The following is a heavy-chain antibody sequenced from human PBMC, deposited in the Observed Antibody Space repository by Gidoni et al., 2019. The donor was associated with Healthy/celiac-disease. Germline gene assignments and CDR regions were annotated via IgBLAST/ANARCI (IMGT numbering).Heavy chain of an antibody. CDR3: VRDGGSGSNDY. Sequence: EVQLVESGGGLVQPGGSLRLSCAASGFTFSSYDMHWVRQATGKGLEWVSVIGTAGDTYYPGSVKGRFTISRENAKNSLYLQMNSLRAGDTAVYYCVRDGGSGSNDYWGQGTLVTVSS. J-gene: IGHJ4*02. CDR1: GFTFSSYD. V-gene: IGHV3-13*01. D-gene: IGHD3-10*01. CDR2: IGTAGDT.